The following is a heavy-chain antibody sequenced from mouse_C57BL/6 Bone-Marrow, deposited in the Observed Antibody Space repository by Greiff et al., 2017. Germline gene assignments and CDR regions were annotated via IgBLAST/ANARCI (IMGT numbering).Heavy chain of an antibody. V-gene: IGHV1-81*01. D-gene: IGHD1-1*01. CDR1: GYTFTSYG. CDR3: ARGPYYGSSYAWLAY. CDR2: FYPRSGNN. J-gene: IGHJ3*01. Sequence: QVQLQQSGAELARPGASVTLSCKASGYTFTSYGISWVKQRTGQGLEWIGEFYPRSGNNYYNEKFKGKATLTADPSSSTSYLELRRLTSEESAVYFCARGPYYGSSYAWLAYWGQGTLVTVSA.